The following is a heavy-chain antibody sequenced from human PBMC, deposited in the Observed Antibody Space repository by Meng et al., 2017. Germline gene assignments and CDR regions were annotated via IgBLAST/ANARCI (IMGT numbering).Heavy chain of an antibody. CDR1: GGSISSYY. CDR3: AREVDDSSGYYFDY. V-gene: IGHV4-59*01. CDR2: IYYSGST. Sequence: ESLKISCTVSGGSISSYYWSWIRQPPGKGLEWIGYIYYSGSTNYNPSLKSRVTISVDTSKNQFSLKLSSVTAADTAVCYCAREVDDSSGYYFDYWGQGTLVTVSS. J-gene: IGHJ4*02. D-gene: IGHD3-22*01.